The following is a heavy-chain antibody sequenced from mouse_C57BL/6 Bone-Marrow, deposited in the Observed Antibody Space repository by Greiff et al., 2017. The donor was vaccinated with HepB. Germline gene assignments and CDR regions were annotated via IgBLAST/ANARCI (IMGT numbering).Heavy chain of an antibody. Sequence: VKLKESGAELVRPGASVTLSCKASGYTFTDYEMHWVKQTPVHGLEWIGAIDPETRGTAYNQKFKGKAILTADKSSSTAYMELRSLPSEDSAVYYCPIYDGYYLPWFAYWGQGTLATVSA. CDR3: PIYDGYYLPWFAY. CDR2: IDPETRGT. CDR1: GYTFTDYE. D-gene: IGHD2-3*01. V-gene: IGHV1-15*01. J-gene: IGHJ3*01.